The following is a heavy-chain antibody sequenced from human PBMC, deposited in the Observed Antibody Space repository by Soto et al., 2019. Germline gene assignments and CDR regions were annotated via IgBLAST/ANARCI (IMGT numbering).Heavy chain of an antibody. J-gene: IGHJ6*02. CDR1: GGTFSSYA. V-gene: IGHV1-69*13. D-gene: IGHD3-9*01. Sequence: ASVKVSCKASGGTFSSYAISWVRQAPGQRLEWMGGIIPIFGTANYAQKFQGRVTITADESTSTAYMELSSLRSEDTAVYYCARDEEAHYDILTGLPYGMDVWGQGTTVTVSS. CDR3: ARDEEAHYDILTGLPYGMDV. CDR2: IIPIFGTA.